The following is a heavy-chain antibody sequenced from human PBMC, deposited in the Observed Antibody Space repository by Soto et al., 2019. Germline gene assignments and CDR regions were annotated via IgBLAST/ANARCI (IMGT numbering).Heavy chain of an antibody. D-gene: IGHD2-21*02. Sequence: VASVKGSCKASGYTFTSYAMHWVRQAPGQRLEWMGWINAGNGNTKYSQKFQGRVTITRDTSASTAYMELSSLRSEDTAVYYCARSIVVVTALDYWGQGTLVTVSS. V-gene: IGHV1-3*01. CDR3: ARSIVVVTALDY. J-gene: IGHJ4*02. CDR1: GYTFTSYA. CDR2: INAGNGNT.